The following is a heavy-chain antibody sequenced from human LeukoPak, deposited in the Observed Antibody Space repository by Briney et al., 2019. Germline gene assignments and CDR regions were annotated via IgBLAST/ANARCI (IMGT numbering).Heavy chain of an antibody. V-gene: IGHV5-51*01. CDR1: GYSFTSYW. CDR3: ARHGRFNYYDSSGYNRFIDY. CDR2: IYPGDSDT. J-gene: IGHJ4*02. Sequence: GESLKISCKGSGYSFTSYWIGWVRQMPGKGLEWMGIIYPGDSDTRYSPSFQGQVTISADKSISTAYLQWSSLKASDTAMYYCARHGRFNYYDSSGYNRFIDYWGQGTLVTVSS. D-gene: IGHD3-22*01.